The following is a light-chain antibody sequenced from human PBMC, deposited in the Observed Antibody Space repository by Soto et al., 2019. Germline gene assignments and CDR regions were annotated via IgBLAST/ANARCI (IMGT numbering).Light chain of an antibody. Sequence: DIEMTQSPSTLSASVGDRVTVTCRASQSIGNLVAWYQQKPGKAPNLLISDASNLEIGVPSRFSGSGSETEFTLTITSLQPEDFATYYCQQYKNYSPSTFGQGTKLDI. V-gene: IGKV1-5*01. J-gene: IGKJ2*01. CDR1: QSIGNL. CDR2: DAS. CDR3: QQYKNYSPST.